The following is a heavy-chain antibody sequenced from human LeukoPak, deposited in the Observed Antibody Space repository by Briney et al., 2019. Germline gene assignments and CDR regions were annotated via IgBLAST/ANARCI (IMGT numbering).Heavy chain of an antibody. CDR2: IYHSGST. V-gene: IGHV4-38-2*02. Sequence: SETLSLTCTVSGYSISSGYYWGWIRQPPGKGLEWIGSIYHSGSTYYNPSLKSRVTISVDTSKNQFFLTLSSVTATSTAVFHCGKGWQWAGYWGQGTLVIVSS. CDR3: GKGWQWAGY. CDR1: GYSISSGYY. D-gene: IGHD6-19*01. J-gene: IGHJ4*01.